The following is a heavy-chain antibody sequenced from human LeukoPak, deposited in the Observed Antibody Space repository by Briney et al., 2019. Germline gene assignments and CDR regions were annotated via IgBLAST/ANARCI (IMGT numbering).Heavy chain of an antibody. V-gene: IGHV4-34*01. CDR2: INHSGST. CDR1: GGSISSYY. CDR3: ARLRFWSGYYLSTHNWFDP. J-gene: IGHJ5*02. Sequence: SETLSLTCTVSGGSISSYYWSWIRQPPGKGLEWIGEINHSGSTNYNPSLKSRVTISVDTSKNQFSLKLSSVTAADTAVYYCARLRFWSGYYLSTHNWFDPWAREPWSPSPQ. D-gene: IGHD3-3*01.